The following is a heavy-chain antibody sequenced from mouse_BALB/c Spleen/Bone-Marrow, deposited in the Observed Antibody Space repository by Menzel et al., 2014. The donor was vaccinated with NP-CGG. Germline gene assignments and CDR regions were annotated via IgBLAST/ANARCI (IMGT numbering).Heavy chain of an antibody. CDR1: GFSLTSYG. Sequence: VQLQQSGPGLVAPSQSLSITCTVSGFSLTSYGVHWVRQPPGKGLEWLGVIWVGGSTNYNSALMSRLSISKDNSKSQVFLKMNSLQTDDTAMYYCARRGDGYYLDYWGQGTTLTVSS. CDR3: ARRGDGYYLDY. J-gene: IGHJ2*01. D-gene: IGHD2-3*01. CDR2: IWVGGST. V-gene: IGHV2-9*02.